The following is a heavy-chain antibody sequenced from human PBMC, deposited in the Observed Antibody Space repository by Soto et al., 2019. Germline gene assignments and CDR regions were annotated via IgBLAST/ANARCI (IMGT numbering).Heavy chain of an antibody. CDR1: GGSISSYY. J-gene: IGHJ4*02. D-gene: IGHD3-16*01. CDR2: IYYSGST. Sequence: SETLSLTCTVSGGSISSYYWSWIRQPPGKGLEWIGYIYYSGSTNYNPSLKSRVTISVDTSKNQFSLKLSSVTAADTAVYYCARQSATSWGIFDYRGQGTLVTVPS. V-gene: IGHV4-59*08. CDR3: ARQSATSWGIFDY.